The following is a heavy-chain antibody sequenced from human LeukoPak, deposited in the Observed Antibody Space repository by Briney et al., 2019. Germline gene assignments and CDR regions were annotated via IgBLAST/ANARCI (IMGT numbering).Heavy chain of an antibody. J-gene: IGHJ4*02. V-gene: IGHV3-7*01. CDR1: GFIFSSCW. CDR2: INQDGSDQ. D-gene: IGHD4-17*01. CDR3: ATLKAAVTIFDN. Sequence: GGSLRLSCTAAGFIFSSCWMSWVRQAPGKGLEWVASINQDGSDQRHADSVKGRFTISRDNAKNSVYLQVNSLRAEDTAVYYCATLKAAVTIFDNWGQGTLLTVSS.